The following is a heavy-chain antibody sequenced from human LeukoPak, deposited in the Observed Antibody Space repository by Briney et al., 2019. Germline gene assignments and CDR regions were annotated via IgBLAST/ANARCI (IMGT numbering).Heavy chain of an antibody. V-gene: IGHV3-49*04. D-gene: IGHD2-2*01. CDR3: TVSSTSWFLFDY. CDR1: GFTFSNAW. CDR2: IRSKAYGGTT. J-gene: IGHJ4*02. Sequence: PGGSLRLSCAASGFTFSNAWMSWVRQAPGKGLEWVGFIRSKAYGGTTEYAASVKGRFTISRDDSKSIAYLQMNSLKTEDTAVYYCTVSSTSWFLFDYWGQGTLVTVSS.